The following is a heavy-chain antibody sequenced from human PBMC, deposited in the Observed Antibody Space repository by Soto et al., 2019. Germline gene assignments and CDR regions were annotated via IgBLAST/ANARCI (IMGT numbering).Heavy chain of an antibody. CDR2: MNPNSGNT. V-gene: IGHV1-8*01. J-gene: IGHJ4*01. D-gene: IGHD3-22*01. CDR3: ARDRANFYDSSVYYFGLDY. Sequence: ASVKVSCKASGYTFTSYDINWVRQATGQGLEWMGWMNPNSGNTGYAQKFQGRVTMTRNTSISTAYMELSSLRAEDTATLYCARDRANFYDSSVYYFGLDYRGHGALVTVSS. CDR1: GYTFTSYD.